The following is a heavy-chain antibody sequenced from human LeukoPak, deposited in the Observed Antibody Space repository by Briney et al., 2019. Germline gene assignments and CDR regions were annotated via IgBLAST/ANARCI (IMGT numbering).Heavy chain of an antibody. J-gene: IGHJ4*02. CDR3: ARVPTYCGGDCYDY. CDR1: GYTFTGYY. D-gene: IGHD2-21*01. CDR2: INPNTGGT. V-gene: IGHV1-2*06. Sequence: GASVKVSCKAFGYTFTGYYMRWVRQAPGQGLEWMGRINPNTGGTNYAQKFQGRVTMTRDTSISTAYMELSRLTSDDTAVYYCARVPTYCGGDCYDYWGQGTLVTVSS.